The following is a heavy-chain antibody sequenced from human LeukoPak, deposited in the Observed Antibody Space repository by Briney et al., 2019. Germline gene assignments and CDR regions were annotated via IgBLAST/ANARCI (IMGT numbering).Heavy chain of an antibody. D-gene: IGHD3-22*01. Sequence: GGSLRLSCAASGLTFSSSGMSWVRQVPGKGLEWVSGISGSGARTHYADSVKGRFTISRDNAKNSLYLQMNSLRAEDTAVYYCARDRRITMIVADYWGQGTLVTVSS. CDR2: ISGSGART. V-gene: IGHV3-23*01. J-gene: IGHJ4*02. CDR3: ARDRRITMIVADY. CDR1: GLTFSSSG.